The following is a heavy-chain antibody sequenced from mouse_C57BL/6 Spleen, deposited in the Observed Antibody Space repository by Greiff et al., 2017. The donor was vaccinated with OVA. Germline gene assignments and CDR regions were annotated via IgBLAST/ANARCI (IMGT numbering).Heavy chain of an antibody. CDR1: GFTFSDYY. D-gene: IGHD1-1*01. J-gene: IGHJ1*03. V-gene: IGHV5-16*01. CDR2: INYDGSST. CDR3: AREGLHYYGSSSRYFDV. Sequence: VQLKESEGGLVQPGSSMKLSCTASGFTFSDYYMAWVRQVPEKGLEWVANINYDGSSTYYLDSLKSRFIISRDNAKNILYLQMSSLKSEDTATYYCAREGLHYYGSSSRYFDVWGTGTTVTVSS.